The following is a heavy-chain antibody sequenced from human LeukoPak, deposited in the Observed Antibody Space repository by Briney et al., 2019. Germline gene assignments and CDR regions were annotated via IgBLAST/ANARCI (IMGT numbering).Heavy chain of an antibody. J-gene: IGHJ3*02. D-gene: IGHD5-12*01. V-gene: IGHV3-23*01. CDR1: GVSISSYY. CDR3: AKDREYSHVYDAFDI. Sequence: ETLSLTCTVSGVSISSYYWSWIRQPPGPGLEWVSGMSGSGGSTYYADSVKGRFTISRDNSRDTLYLQMNTLRAEDTAVYYCAKDREYSHVYDAFDIWGQGTLVTVSS. CDR2: MSGSGGST.